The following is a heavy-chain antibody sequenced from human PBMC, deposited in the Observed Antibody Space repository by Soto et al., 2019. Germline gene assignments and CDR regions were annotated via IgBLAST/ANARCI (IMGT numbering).Heavy chain of an antibody. CDR3: ARIVTYDFWSGNYYYMDV. D-gene: IGHD3-3*01. Sequence: GASVNSCKASGYTFTSYGISWVRQAPGQGLEWMGWISAYNGNTNYAQKLQGRVTMTTDTSTSTAYMELRSLRSDDTAVYYCARIVTYDFWSGNYYYMDVWGKGTTVTVSS. V-gene: IGHV1-18*01. J-gene: IGHJ6*03. CDR1: GYTFTSYG. CDR2: ISAYNGNT.